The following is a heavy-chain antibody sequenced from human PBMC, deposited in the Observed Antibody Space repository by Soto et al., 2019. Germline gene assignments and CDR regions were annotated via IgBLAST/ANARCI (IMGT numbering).Heavy chain of an antibody. CDR3: ARDEGSAWYFDY. CDR2: IWYDGSNK. V-gene: IGHV3-33*01. CDR1: GFTVSSYG. D-gene: IGHD6-19*01. J-gene: IGHJ4*02. Sequence: QVQLVESGGGVVQSGRSLRLSCAASGFTVSSYGMHWVRQAPGKGLEWVAVIWYDGSNKYYADSVKGRFTISRDNAKNSLYLQMNSLRAEDTAVYYCARDEGSAWYFDYWGQGTLVTVSS.